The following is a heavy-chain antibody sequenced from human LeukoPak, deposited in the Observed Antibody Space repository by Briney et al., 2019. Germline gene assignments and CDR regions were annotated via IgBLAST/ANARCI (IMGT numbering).Heavy chain of an antibody. V-gene: IGHV3-30*02. J-gene: IGHJ2*01. CDR2: IRYDGSNK. CDR3: AKDSCSSTSCYNGGGRDWYFDL. D-gene: IGHD2-2*02. Sequence: PGGSLRLSCAASGFTFSSYGMHWVRQAPGKGLEWVAFIRYDGSNKYYADSVKGRFTISRDNSKNTLYLQMNSLRAEDTGVYYCAKDSCSSTSCYNGGGRDWYFDLWGRGTLVTVSS. CDR1: GFTFSSYG.